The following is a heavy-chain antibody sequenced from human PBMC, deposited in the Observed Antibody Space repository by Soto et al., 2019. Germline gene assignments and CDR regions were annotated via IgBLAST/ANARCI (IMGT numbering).Heavy chain of an antibody. CDR2: ISGNGGST. J-gene: IGHJ4*02. Sequence: EGSLRLSCAASGFTFSNYAMSWVRQAPGKGLEWVSTISGNGGSTYYADSVKGRFTISRDNSKNMLFLQINSLRDDDSAVYYCAKRPASIITFDYWAREPRSPYPQ. CDR1: GFTFSNYA. D-gene: IGHD2-2*01. V-gene: IGHV3-23*01. CDR3: AKRPASIITFDY.